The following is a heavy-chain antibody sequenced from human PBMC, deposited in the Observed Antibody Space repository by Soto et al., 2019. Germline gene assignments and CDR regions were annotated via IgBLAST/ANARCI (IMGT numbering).Heavy chain of an antibody. CDR3: ARSGSYSWLPY. Sequence: GGSLRLSCAASGFTFSSFAVSWVRQAPGKGLEWVSSISPNVGSTYYADSVKGRFTISRDNSKSTLYLQMNSLRAEDTAIYYCARSGSYSWLPYWGQGTPVTVS. D-gene: IGHD1-26*01. CDR1: GFTFSSFA. J-gene: IGHJ4*02. CDR2: ISPNVGST. V-gene: IGHV3-23*01.